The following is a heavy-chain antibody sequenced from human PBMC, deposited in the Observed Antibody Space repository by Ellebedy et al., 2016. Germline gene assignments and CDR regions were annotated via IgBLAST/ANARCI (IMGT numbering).Heavy chain of an antibody. CDR1: GGSISSSSHY. J-gene: IGHJ4*02. Sequence: SETLSLXXIVSGGSISSSSHYWGWIRQPPGKGLEWIGSIYYSGSTYYNSSLKSRVTISVDTSKNQFSLKLSSVSAADTAVYYCARQGEEGLELPGYWGQGTLVTVSS. CDR3: ARQGEEGLELPGY. D-gene: IGHD1-7*01. V-gene: IGHV4-39*01. CDR2: IYYSGST.